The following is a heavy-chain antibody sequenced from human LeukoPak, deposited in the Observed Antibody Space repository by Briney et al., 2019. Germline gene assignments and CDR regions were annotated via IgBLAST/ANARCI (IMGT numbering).Heavy chain of an antibody. V-gene: IGHV4-4*07. D-gene: IGHD3-3*01. CDR2: IYTSGST. CDR1: GGSISGYY. CDR3: ARDYYDFWSGYWFDP. J-gene: IGHJ5*02. Sequence: SETLSLTCTVSGGSISGYYWSWIRQPAGKGLEWIGRIYTSGSTNYNPSLKSRVTMSVDTSKNQFSLKLSSVTAADTAVYYCARDYYDFWSGYWFDPWGQGTLVTVSS.